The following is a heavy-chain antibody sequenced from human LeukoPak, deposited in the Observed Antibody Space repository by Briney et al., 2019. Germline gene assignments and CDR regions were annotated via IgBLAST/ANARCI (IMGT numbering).Heavy chain of an antibody. Sequence: PGGSLRLSCAASGFTFSSYGMHWVRQAPGKGLEWVAVISYDGSNKYYADSVKGRFTISRDNSKNTLYLQMNSLRAEDTAVYYCAKDRSWTFGESIGGLDYWGQGTLVTVSS. CDR1: GFTFSSYG. J-gene: IGHJ4*02. D-gene: IGHD3-10*01. CDR3: AKDRSWTFGESIGGLDY. CDR2: ISYDGSNK. V-gene: IGHV3-30*18.